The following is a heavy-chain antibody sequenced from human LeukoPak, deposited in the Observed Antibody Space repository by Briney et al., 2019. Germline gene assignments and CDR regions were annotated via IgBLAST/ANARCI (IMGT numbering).Heavy chain of an antibody. D-gene: IGHD3-3*01. CDR2: INHSGST. J-gene: IGHJ6*02. CDR1: GGSFSGYY. V-gene: IGHV4-34*01. CDR3: KVDFWSGLPMDV. Sequence: SETLSLTCAVYGGSFSGYYWSWIRQPPGKGLEWIGEINHSGSTNYNPSLKSRVTISVDTSKNQFSLKPSSVTAADTAVYYCKVDFWSGLPMDVWGQGTTVTVSS.